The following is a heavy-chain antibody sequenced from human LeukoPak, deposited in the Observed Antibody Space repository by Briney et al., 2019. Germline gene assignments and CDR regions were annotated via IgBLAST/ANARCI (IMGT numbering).Heavy chain of an antibody. Sequence: GGSLRLSCAASGFTFKNYGMHWVRQAPGKGLEWVGVIWYDGSNKQYGDSVKGRFTITRDNSKNTLSLQMNGLRAEDTAVYYCARDRNWGKSVWYFDLWGRGTLVTVSS. V-gene: IGHV3-33*01. CDR3: ARDRNWGKSVWYFDL. D-gene: IGHD7-27*01. J-gene: IGHJ2*01. CDR1: GFTFKNYG. CDR2: IWYDGSNK.